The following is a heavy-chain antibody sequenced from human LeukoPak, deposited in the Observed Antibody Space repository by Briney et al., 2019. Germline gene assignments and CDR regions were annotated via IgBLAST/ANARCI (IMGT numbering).Heavy chain of an antibody. D-gene: IGHD5-12*01. V-gene: IGHV4-34*01. CDR1: GGSFSGYY. J-gene: IGHJ4*02. CDR2: INHSGST. CDR3: ARVYSGYKPFDY. Sequence: PSETLSLTCAVYGGSFSGYYWSWIRQPPGKGLEWIGEINHSGSTNYNPSLKSRVTISVDTSKNQFSLKLSSVTAADTAVYYCARVYSGYKPFDYWGQGTLVTVSS.